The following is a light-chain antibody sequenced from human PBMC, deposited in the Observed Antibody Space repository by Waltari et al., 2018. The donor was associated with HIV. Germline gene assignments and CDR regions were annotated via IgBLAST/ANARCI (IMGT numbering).Light chain of an antibody. J-gene: IGLJ2*01. Sequence: SVLTQPPSASGTPGQRVTISCSGSSSNIGSHYVFWYQQLPGTAPKLPMHRNHHRPLGVPGRFSDSTSGTSASLAISGLRSEDEADYYCATWDDSLSGVLFGGGTKLTVL. V-gene: IGLV1-47*01. CDR1: SSNIGSHY. CDR2: RNH. CDR3: ATWDDSLSGVL.